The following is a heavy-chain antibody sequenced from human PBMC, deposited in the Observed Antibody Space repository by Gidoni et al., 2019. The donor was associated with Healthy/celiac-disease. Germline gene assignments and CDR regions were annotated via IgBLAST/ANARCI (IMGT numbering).Heavy chain of an antibody. Sequence: QVQLQQWGAGLLKPSETLSLTCAVYGGSFSGYYWSWTRQPPGKGLEWIGELNHSGSTNYNPSLKSRVTTSVDTSKNQFSLKLSSVTAADTAVYYCARGRNPGILRYFDWEKRNWFDPWGQGTLVTVSS. CDR3: ARGRNPGILRYFDWEKRNWFDP. V-gene: IGHV4-34*01. D-gene: IGHD3-9*01. CDR2: LNHSGST. J-gene: IGHJ5*02. CDR1: GGSFSGYY.